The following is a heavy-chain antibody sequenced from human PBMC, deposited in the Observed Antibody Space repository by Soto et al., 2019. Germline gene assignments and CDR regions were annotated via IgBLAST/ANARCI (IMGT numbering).Heavy chain of an antibody. V-gene: IGHV3-48*02. CDR1: GFTFSSYS. CDR3: ARPEYSSSSYGMDV. Sequence: EVQLVESGGGLVQPGGSLRLSCAASGFTFSSYSMNWVRQAAGKGLEWVSYISSSSSTIYYADSVKGRFTISRDNAKYSLYLQMNSLRDEDTAVYYCARPEYSSSSYGMDVWGQGTTVTVSS. CDR2: ISSSSSTI. J-gene: IGHJ6*02. D-gene: IGHD6-6*01.